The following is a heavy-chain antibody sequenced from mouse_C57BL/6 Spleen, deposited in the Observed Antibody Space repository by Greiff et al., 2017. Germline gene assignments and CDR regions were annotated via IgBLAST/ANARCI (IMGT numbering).Heavy chain of an antibody. D-gene: IGHD1-1*01. CDR1: GYAFSSSW. CDR3: TRAEGFYYYGSEAMDY. V-gene: IGHV1-82*01. J-gene: IGHJ4*01. Sequence: QVHVKQSGPELVKPGASVKISCKASGYAFSSSWMNWVKQRPGQGLEWIGRIYPGDGDTNYNGKFKGKATLTADKSSSTAYMQLSSLPSDASAVYCCTRAEGFYYYGSEAMDYRGQGTSVTVSS. CDR2: IYPGDGDT.